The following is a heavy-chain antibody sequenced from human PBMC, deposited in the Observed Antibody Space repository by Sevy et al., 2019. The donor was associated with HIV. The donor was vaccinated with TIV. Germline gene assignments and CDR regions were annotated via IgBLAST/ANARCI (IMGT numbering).Heavy chain of an antibody. D-gene: IGHD3-3*01. Sequence: GGSLRLSCAASGFSFARFGMHWVRQAPGKGLEWVALILNDGSGKDYADSVKGRFTISSDNSKDTMYLEMNSLRPEDAAVNSFANSWGRFVASSWLYYEFGMDVWGHGTTVTVSS. J-gene: IGHJ6*02. CDR3: ANSWGRFVASSWLYYEFGMDV. CDR2: ILNDGSGK. CDR1: GFSFARFG. V-gene: IGHV3-30*18.